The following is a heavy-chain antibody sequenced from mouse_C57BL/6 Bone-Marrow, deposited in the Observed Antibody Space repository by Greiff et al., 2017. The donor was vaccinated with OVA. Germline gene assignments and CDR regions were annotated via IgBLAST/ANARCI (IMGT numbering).Heavy chain of an antibody. CDR2: IYPRSGNT. CDR3: ARPTYYYGTAYYCDY. D-gene: IGHD1-1*01. CDR1: GYTFTSYG. J-gene: IGHJ2*01. V-gene: IGHV1-81*01. Sequence: QVQLQQSGAELARPGASVKLSCKASGYTFTSYGISWVKQRTGQGLEWIGEIYPRSGNTYYNEKFKGKATLTADKSSSTAYMELRSLTSEDSAVYFCARPTYYYGTAYYCDYWGQGTTLTVSS.